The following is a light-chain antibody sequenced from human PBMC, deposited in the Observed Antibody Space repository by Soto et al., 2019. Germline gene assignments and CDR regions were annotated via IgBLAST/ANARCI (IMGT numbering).Light chain of an antibody. Sequence: QSLLTHPPSASWSPGHSVTISFTGTISYVVGYKYVSWYQQYPGKAPKLMIYEVNKRPSGVPDRFSGSKSGKTASLTVSGLQAEDEADYYCSSYAGSNNYVFGTGTKVTVL. CDR3: SSYAGSNNYV. CDR1: ISYVVGYKY. CDR2: EVN. J-gene: IGLJ1*01. V-gene: IGLV2-8*01.